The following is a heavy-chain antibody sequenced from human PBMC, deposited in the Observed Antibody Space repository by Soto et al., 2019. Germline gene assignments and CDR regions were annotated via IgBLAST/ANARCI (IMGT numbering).Heavy chain of an antibody. CDR1: GGSFSFYY. V-gene: IGHV4-34*01. CDR3: ATRFYDSSGYYLFYFDS. Sequence: SETLSLTCAASGGSFSFYYWSWIRQPPGKELGWIGEINHSGSTNYNSSLKSRVTISVDTSKNQFSLKLSSVTAADTAVYYCATRFYDSSGYYLFYFDSWGQGTLVTVSS. J-gene: IGHJ4*02. D-gene: IGHD3-22*01. CDR2: INHSGST.